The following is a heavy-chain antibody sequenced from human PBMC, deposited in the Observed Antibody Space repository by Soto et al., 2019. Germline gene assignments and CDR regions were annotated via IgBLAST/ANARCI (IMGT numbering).Heavy chain of an antibody. CDR2: IKSKTDGGTT. Sequence: PGGSLRLSCAASGFTFSNAWMNWVRQAPGKGLEWVGRIKSKTDGGTTDYAAPVKGRFTISRDDSKNTLYLQMNSLKTEDTAVYYCSTGWGFIVGATHSSWGQGTLVPVSS. D-gene: IGHD1-26*01. J-gene: IGHJ5*02. CDR3: STGWGFIVGATHSS. CDR1: GFTFSNAW. V-gene: IGHV3-15*07.